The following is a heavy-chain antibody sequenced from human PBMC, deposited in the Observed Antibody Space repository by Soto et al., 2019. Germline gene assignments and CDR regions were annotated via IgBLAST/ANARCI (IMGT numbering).Heavy chain of an antibody. J-gene: IGHJ4*02. Sequence: RGESLKISCKASGYIFIDYWIGWVRQMPGKGLEWMGIVYPRDSDTRYSPSFQGQVTISADRSTGTAFLQWRSLKASDTALYYCARPPLPGYSIHFNSWGQGTLVTVPQ. D-gene: IGHD2-15*01. V-gene: IGHV5-51*01. CDR3: ARPPLPGYSIHFNS. CDR1: GYIFIDYW. CDR2: VYPRDSDT.